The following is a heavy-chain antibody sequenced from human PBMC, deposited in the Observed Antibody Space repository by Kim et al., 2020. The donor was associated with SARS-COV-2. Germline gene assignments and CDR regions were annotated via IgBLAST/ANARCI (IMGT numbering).Heavy chain of an antibody. V-gene: IGHV3-21*01. CDR2: ISSSSSYI. D-gene: IGHD5-12*01. J-gene: IGHJ4*02. Sequence: GGSLRLSCAASGFTFSSYSMNWVRQAPGKGLEWVSSISSSSSYIYYADSVKGRFTISRDNAKNSLYLQMNSLRAEDTAVYYCATPRGDSGDTILDYWGQGTLVTVSS. CDR3: ATPRGDSGDTILDY. CDR1: GFTFSSYS.